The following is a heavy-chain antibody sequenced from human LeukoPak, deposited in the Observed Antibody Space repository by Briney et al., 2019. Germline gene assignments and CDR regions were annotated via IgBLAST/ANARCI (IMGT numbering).Heavy chain of an antibody. CDR1: GFTFSSYG. CDR3: AKVGPSLVRGLIRGGARYYYNYMDV. D-gene: IGHD3-10*01. V-gene: IGHV3-23*01. CDR2: ISGNGGST. J-gene: IGHJ6*03. Sequence: AGGSLRLSCAASGFTFSSYGMSWVRQAPGKGLEWVSAISGNGGSTNYADSVKGRFAISRDTSKNTLYLQMNSLRAEDTAVYYCAKVGPSLVRGLIRGGARYYYNYMDVWGKGTTVTISS.